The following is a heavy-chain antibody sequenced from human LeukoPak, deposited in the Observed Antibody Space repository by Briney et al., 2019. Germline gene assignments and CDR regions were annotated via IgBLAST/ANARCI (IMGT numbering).Heavy chain of an antibody. CDR2: ISAYNGNT. D-gene: IGHD6-19*01. V-gene: IGHV1-18*01. CDR3: ARASSIAVAGTFSDY. CDR1: GYTFTSYG. Sequence: ASVKVSCKASGYTFTSYGISWVRQAPGQGLEWMGWISAYNGNTNYAQKLQGRVTMTTDTSTSTAYMELRSLRSDDTAVYYCARASSIAVAGTFSDYWGQGTLVTVSS. J-gene: IGHJ4*02.